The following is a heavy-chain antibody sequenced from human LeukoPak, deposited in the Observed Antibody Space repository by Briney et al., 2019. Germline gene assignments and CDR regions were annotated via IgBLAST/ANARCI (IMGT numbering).Heavy chain of an antibody. J-gene: IGHJ4*02. Sequence: GGSLRLSYALSAFSILATWIRSARLPPGKGLEWVANIKKDGSEKYYVDSVKGRFFITRDDHNNSLYLQMNSLRTDDTAVFYSAISGGWVFDYWGLGTLVTVSS. CDR1: AFSILATW. D-gene: IGHD6-19*01. CDR3: AISGGWVFDY. V-gene: IGHV3-7*01. CDR2: IKKDGSEK.